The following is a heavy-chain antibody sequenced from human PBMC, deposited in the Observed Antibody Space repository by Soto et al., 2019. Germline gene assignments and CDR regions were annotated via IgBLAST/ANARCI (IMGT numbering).Heavy chain of an antibody. CDR1: GFTFSSYA. CDR2: ISGSGGST. J-gene: IGHJ4*02. Sequence: PGGSLRLSCAASGFTFSSYAMSWVRQAPGKGLEWVSAISGSGGSTYYADSVKGRFTISRDNSKNTLYLQMNSLRAEDTAVYYCAKVPSKYCSGGSCYGYWGQGTLVTVSS. CDR3: AKVPSKYCSGGSCYGY. V-gene: IGHV3-23*01. D-gene: IGHD2-15*01.